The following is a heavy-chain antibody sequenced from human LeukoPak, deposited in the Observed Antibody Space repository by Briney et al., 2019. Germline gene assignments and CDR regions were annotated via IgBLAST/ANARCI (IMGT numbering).Heavy chain of an antibody. J-gene: IGHJ4*02. CDR1: GFTFGDYA. CDR2: IRSKAYGGTT. V-gene: IGHV3-49*03. D-gene: IGHD4-17*01. Sequence: GRSLRLSCTASGFTFGDYAMSWFRQAPGKGLEWVGFIRSKAYGGTTEYAASVKGRFTISRDDSKSIAYLQMNSLKTEDTAVYYCTRVGVYGDKKFDYWGQGTLVTASS. CDR3: TRVGVYGDKKFDY.